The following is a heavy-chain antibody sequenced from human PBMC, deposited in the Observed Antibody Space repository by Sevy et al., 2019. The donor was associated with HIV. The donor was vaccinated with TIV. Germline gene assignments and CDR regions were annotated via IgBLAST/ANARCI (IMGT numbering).Heavy chain of an antibody. CDR3: ARGGVTPRGFDP. CDR2: IYHSGST. J-gene: IGHJ5*02. D-gene: IGHD3-16*01. Sequence: SETLSLTCAVSGGSISSVNWWHWVRQPPGKGLEWIGEIYHSGSTNYNPSLKSRVTISVDNSKNQFSLKLSSVTAADTALYYCARGGVTPRGFDPWGQGSLVTVSS. CDR1: GGSISSVNW. V-gene: IGHV4-4*02.